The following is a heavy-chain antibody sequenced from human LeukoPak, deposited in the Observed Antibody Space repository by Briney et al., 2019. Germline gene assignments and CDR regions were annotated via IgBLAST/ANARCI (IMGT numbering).Heavy chain of an antibody. CDR2: IYYSGST. Sequence: SGTLSLTCAVSGGSISSSNWWSWVRQPPGKGLEWIGYIYYSGSTYYNPPLKSRVTIAVDTTKNYFSLKLSSVTAADTAVYYCARESGSYYPHYYFHYWGQGTLVTVSS. J-gene: IGHJ4*02. D-gene: IGHD1-26*01. CDR3: ARESGSYYPHYYFHY. V-gene: IGHV4-4*02. CDR1: GGSISSSNW.